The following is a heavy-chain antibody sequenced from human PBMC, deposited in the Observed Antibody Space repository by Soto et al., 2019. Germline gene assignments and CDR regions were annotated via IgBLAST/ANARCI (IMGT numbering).Heavy chain of an antibody. CDR1: GFTFGSYA. Sequence: EVQLLESGGGLVQPGGSLRLSCAASGFTFGSYAMSWVRQAPGKGLEWVSAVNDNGGSTNYADSAKGRFTISRNNPKNAPYLEMDSLRAEDTAVYYCAKGEMTTRSYVSFPHWGRGTLVTVSS. J-gene: IGHJ1*01. CDR3: AKGEMTTRSYVSFPH. V-gene: IGHV3-23*01. D-gene: IGHD5-18*01. CDR2: VNDNGGST.